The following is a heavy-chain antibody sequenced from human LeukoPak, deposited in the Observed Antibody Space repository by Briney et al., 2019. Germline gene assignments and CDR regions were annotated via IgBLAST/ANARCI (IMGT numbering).Heavy chain of an antibody. Sequence: RPGGSLRLSCAASGFTFDDYAMHWVRHAPGKGLERVSGISWNSGSIGYADSVKGRFTISRDNAKNSLYLQMNSLRAEDTALYYCAKDRHSSRGFAGVIDYWGQGTLVTVSS. CDR2: ISWNSGSI. CDR3: AKDRHSSRGFAGVIDY. V-gene: IGHV3-9*01. D-gene: IGHD3-22*01. J-gene: IGHJ4*02. CDR1: GFTFDDYA.